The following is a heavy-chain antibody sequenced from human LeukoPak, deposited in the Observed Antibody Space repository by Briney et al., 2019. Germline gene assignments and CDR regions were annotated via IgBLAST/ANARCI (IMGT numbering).Heavy chain of an antibody. CDR3: ARVLLGTTYYYYYGMDV. J-gene: IGHJ6*02. V-gene: IGHV1-69*04. CDR2: IIPILGMA. Sequence: VASVKVSCKASGGTFSSYAISWVRQAPGQGLEWMGRIIPILGMANYAQKFQGRVTITADKSTSTAYMELSSLRSEDTAVYYCARVLLGTTYYYYYGMDVWGQGTTVTVSS. CDR1: GGTFSSYA. D-gene: IGHD1-7*01.